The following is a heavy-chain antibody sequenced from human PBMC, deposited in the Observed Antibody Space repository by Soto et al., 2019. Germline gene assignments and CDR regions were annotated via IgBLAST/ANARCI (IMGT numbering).Heavy chain of an antibody. CDR3: ASDQGVVLTAENWFDP. Sequence: PSETLSLTCTVSGGSITDYSWVWIRQPAGKGLEWIGRIFSSGSTNYNPSLKGRITMSLDTSKDQFSLKLNSAIATDTAVYFCASDQGVVLTAENWFDPWGQGLLVTV. D-gene: IGHD2-21*02. J-gene: IGHJ5*02. CDR2: IFSSGST. CDR1: GGSITDYS. V-gene: IGHV4-4*07.